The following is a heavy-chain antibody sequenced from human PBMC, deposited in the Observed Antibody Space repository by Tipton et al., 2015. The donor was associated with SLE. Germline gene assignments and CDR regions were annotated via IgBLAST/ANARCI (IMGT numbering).Heavy chain of an antibody. CDR1: RGSLSSGDYY. Sequence: TLSLTCTVSRGSLSSGDYYWSWIRQPPGKGLEWIGYIYYSGSTNYNPSLKSRVTIPVDTSKNQFSLKLSSVTAGDTAVYYCARGTGPDYYYMDVWGKGTTVTVSS. CDR2: IYYSGST. J-gene: IGHJ6*03. V-gene: IGHV4-30-4*01. CDR3: ARGTGPDYYYMDV. D-gene: IGHD3/OR15-3a*01.